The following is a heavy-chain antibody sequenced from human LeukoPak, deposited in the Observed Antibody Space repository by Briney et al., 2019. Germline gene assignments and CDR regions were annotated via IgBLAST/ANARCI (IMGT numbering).Heavy chain of an antibody. Sequence: PGRSLRLSCSGSGFTFGDHAMSWVRQAPGKGLEWVGFIRSKAYGGTTEYAASVRGRFSISRDDSKNIAYLQMNSLKTEDTAVYYCSRRSETPPLGDYDYDYYDMDVWGQGTTVTVSS. J-gene: IGHJ6*02. CDR1: GFTFGDHA. D-gene: IGHD2-21*02. CDR3: SRRSETPPLGDYDYDYYDMDV. CDR2: IRSKAYGGTT. V-gene: IGHV3-49*04.